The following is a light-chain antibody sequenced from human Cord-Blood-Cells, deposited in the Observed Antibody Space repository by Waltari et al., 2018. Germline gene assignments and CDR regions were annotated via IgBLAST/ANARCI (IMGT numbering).Light chain of an antibody. V-gene: IGKV2-28*01. CDR1: QSLLHSNGYNY. CDR3: MQALQTPRT. Sequence: DIVMTQSPLSLPVPPGEPASISCRSSQSLLHSNGYNYLDWYLQKPGQSPQLLIYLGSNRASGVPDRFSGSGSGTDCTLKISRVEAEDVGVYYCMQALQTPRTFGQGTKVEIK. CDR2: LGS. J-gene: IGKJ1*01.